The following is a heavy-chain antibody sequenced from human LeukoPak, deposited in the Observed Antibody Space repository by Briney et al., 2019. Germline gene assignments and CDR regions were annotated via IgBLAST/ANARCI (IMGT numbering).Heavy chain of an antibody. CDR1: GGSFSSGSYY. CDR2: IYTSGST. CDR3: AREGRLTGIDY. Sequence: SETLSLTCTVSGGSFSSGSYYWSWIRQPAGKGLEWIGRIYTSGSTNYNPSLKSRVTISVDTSKNQFSLKLSSVTAADTAVYYCAREGRLTGIDYWGQGTLVTVSS. V-gene: IGHV4-61*02. D-gene: IGHD7-27*01. J-gene: IGHJ4*02.